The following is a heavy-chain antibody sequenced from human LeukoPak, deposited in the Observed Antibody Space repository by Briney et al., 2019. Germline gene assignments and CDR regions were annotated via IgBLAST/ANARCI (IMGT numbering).Heavy chain of an antibody. CDR3: ARGSLTGYGDYAVPFDY. CDR1: GGSFSGYY. J-gene: IGHJ4*02. D-gene: IGHD4-17*01. V-gene: IGHV4-34*01. CDR2: INHSGST. Sequence: SETLSLTCAVYGGSFSGYYWSWIRQPPGKGLEWIGEINHSGSTNYNPSLKSRVTISVDTSKNQFSLKLSSETAADTAVYYCARGSLTGYGDYAVPFDYWGQGTLVTVSS.